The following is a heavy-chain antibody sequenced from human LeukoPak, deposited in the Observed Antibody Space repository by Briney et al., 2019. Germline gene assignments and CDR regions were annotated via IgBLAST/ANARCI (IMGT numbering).Heavy chain of an antibody. Sequence: PSETLSLTCTVSGGSISSSSYYWGWIRQPPGKGLELIGSMYYSGTTYYNPSLKSRVTISLDRSKNQFSLKLSSVTAADTAVYYCARDLGSSADGGWLAFHIWGQGTMVTVSS. V-gene: IGHV4-39*07. CDR2: MYYSGTT. J-gene: IGHJ3*02. D-gene: IGHD3-22*01. CDR1: GGSISSSSYY. CDR3: ARDLGSSADGGWLAFHI.